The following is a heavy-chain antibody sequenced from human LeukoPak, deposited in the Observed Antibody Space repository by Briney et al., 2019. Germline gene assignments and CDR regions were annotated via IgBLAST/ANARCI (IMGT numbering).Heavy chain of an antibody. J-gene: IGHJ3*02. CDR2: IYSGGTT. D-gene: IGHD2/OR15-2a*01. V-gene: IGHV3-53*01. CDR1: GFTVSSNY. Sequence: GGSLRLSCAASGFTVSSNYINWVRQAPGKGLEWVSLIYSGGTTYYADSVKGRFTISRDNSKNTVHLQMNNLRAEDTATYFCARRLYIVRGAFDIWGQGTMVTVSS. CDR3: ARRLYIVRGAFDI.